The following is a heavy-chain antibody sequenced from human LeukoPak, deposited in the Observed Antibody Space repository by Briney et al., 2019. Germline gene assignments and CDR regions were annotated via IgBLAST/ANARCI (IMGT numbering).Heavy chain of an antibody. CDR3: ARLGMGYASGSYSWFFDL. Sequence: SETLSLTCTVSGGSISGYYWSWIRQPPGNGLEWIGYIYNSGSTNYNPSLKSRVTISVDTSENRFSLRLSSVTAADTAVYYCARLGMGYASGSYSWFFDLWGRGTLVTVSS. V-gene: IGHV4-59*08. CDR2: IYNSGST. J-gene: IGHJ2*01. CDR1: GGSISGYY. D-gene: IGHD3-10*01.